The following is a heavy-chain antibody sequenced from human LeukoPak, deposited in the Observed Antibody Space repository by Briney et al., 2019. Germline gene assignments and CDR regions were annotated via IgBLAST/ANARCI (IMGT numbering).Heavy chain of an antibody. D-gene: IGHD6-13*01. CDR2: IFYSGST. J-gene: IGHJ4*02. CDR3: ARVSLQLAIDY. CDR1: SGSISTSNYY. Sequence: PSETLSLTCTVSSGSISTSNYYWGWVRQPPGKALEWIGNIFYSGSTYYSPSLKSRVTISLDTSRNQFSLKLNSVTAADTAVYYCARVSLQLAIDYWGQGTLVTVSS. V-gene: IGHV4-39*07.